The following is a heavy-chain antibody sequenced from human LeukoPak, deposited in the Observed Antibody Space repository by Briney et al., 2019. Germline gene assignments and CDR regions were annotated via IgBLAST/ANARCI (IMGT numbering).Heavy chain of an antibody. CDR2: ISAYNGNT. CDR1: GYTFTSYG. Sequence: ASVKVSCKASGYTFTSYGISWVRQAPGQGLEWMGWISAYNGNTNYAQKLQGRVTMTTDTSTSTAYMELRSLRSDDTAVYYCARDGKSGSGWYREFDYWGQGTLVTVSS. V-gene: IGHV1-18*01. CDR3: ARDGKSGSGWYREFDY. J-gene: IGHJ4*02. D-gene: IGHD6-19*01.